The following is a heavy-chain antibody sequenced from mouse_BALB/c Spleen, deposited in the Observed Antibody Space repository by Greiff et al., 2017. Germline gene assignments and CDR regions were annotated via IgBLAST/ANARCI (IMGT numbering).Heavy chain of an antibody. V-gene: IGHV1-82*01. CDR3: ARGGYSGYGYAMDY. CDR2: IYPGDGDT. D-gene: IGHD1-2*01. CDR1: GYAFSSSW. J-gene: IGHJ4*01. Sequence: QVQLQQSGPELVKPGASVKISCKASGYAFSSSWMNWVKQRPGQGLEWIGRIYPGDGDTNYNGKFKGKATLTADKSSSTAYMQLSSLTSVDSAVYFCARGGYSGYGYAMDYWGQGTSVTVSS.